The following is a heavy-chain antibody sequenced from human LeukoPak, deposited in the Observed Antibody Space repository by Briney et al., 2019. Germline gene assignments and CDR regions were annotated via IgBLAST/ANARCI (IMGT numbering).Heavy chain of an antibody. V-gene: IGHV3-21*04. CDR2: ISSSSYI. Sequence: GGPLRLSCAASGFTFSSYSMNWVRQAPGKGLEWVSSISSSSYIYYADSVKGRFTISRDNSKNTLYLQMNSLRAEDTAVYYCANVPWDSSGYYSIDYWGQGTLVTVSS. CDR3: ANVPWDSSGYYSIDY. CDR1: GFTFSSYS. J-gene: IGHJ4*02. D-gene: IGHD3-22*01.